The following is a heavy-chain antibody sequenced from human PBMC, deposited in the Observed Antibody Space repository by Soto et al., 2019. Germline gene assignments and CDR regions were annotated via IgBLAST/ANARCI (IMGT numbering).Heavy chain of an antibody. J-gene: IGHJ5*02. CDR2: INHSGST. D-gene: IGHD5-12*01. Sequence: LSLTCAVYGGSFSGYYWGWIRQPPGKGLEWIGEINHSGSTNYNPSLKSRVTISVDTSKNQFSLKLSSVTAADTAVYYCARAGIVATSPYSWFDPWGQGTLVTVSS. CDR3: ARAGIVATSPYSWFDP. V-gene: IGHV4-34*01. CDR1: GGSFSGYY.